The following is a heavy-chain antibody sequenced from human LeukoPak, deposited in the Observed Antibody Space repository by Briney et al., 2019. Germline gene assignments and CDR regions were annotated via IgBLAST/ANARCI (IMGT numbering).Heavy chain of an antibody. D-gene: IGHD3-22*01. Sequence: PGGSLRLSCAASGFTFSSYGMHWVRQAPGKGLEWVAVIWYDGSNKYYADSVKGRFTISRDNSKNTLYLQMNSLRAEDTAVYYCARAQNYYDSSSPDAFDIWGQGTMVTVSS. CDR2: IWYDGSNK. CDR1: GFTFSSYG. J-gene: IGHJ3*02. CDR3: ARAQNYYDSSSPDAFDI. V-gene: IGHV3-33*01.